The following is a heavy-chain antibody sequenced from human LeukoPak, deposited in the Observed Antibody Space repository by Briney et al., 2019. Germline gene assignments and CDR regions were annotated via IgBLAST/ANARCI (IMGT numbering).Heavy chain of an antibody. D-gene: IGHD6-19*01. Sequence: SETLSLTXAVYGGSFSGYYWTWIRQPPGKGLEWIGEINHSGSTNYNPSLKSRVTISVDTSKNQFSLKLSSVTAADTAVYYCAREATVAKRGDYFDYWGQGTLVTVSS. J-gene: IGHJ4*02. CDR1: GGSFSGYY. V-gene: IGHV4-34*01. CDR3: AREATVAKRGDYFDY. CDR2: INHSGST.